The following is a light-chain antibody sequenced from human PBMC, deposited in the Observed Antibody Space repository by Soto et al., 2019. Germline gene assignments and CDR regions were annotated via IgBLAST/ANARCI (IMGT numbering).Light chain of an antibody. Sequence: SYELTQPPSVSVAPGKTARITCGGNNIGSKSVHWYQQKPGQAPVLVIYYDSDRPSGIPERFSGSNSGNTATLATSRGEAGDEADYDCQVWDSSSDRKVFGGGTKLTVL. V-gene: IGLV3-21*04. J-gene: IGLJ3*02. CDR1: NIGSKS. CDR2: YDS. CDR3: QVWDSSSDRKV.